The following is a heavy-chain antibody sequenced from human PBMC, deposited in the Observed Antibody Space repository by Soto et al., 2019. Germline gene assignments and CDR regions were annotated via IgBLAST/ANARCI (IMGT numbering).Heavy chain of an antibody. D-gene: IGHD2-2*01. Sequence: LRLSCAASGFTFSSYAMHWVRQAPGKGLEWVAVISYDGSNKYYADPVKGRFTISRDNSKNTLYLQMNSLRAEDTAVYYCARDQEGGTYQLLYHYYGMDVWGQGTTVTVSS. V-gene: IGHV3-30-3*01. CDR2: ISYDGSNK. J-gene: IGHJ6*02. CDR3: ARDQEGGTYQLLYHYYGMDV. CDR1: GFTFSSYA.